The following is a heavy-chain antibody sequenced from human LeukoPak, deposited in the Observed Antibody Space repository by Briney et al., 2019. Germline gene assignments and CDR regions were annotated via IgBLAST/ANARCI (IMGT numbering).Heavy chain of an antibody. CDR2: IRSKAYGGTT. V-gene: IGHV3-49*03. J-gene: IGHJ6*02. CDR1: GFTFGDYA. Sequence: PGGSLRLSCTTSGFTFGDYAISWFRQAPGKGLEWVGFIRSKAYGGTTEYAASVKGRFTISRDDSKSIAYLQMNSLKTEDTAVYYCTRVIPRVYGMDVWGQGTTVTVSS. D-gene: IGHD3-16*01. CDR3: TRVIPRVYGMDV.